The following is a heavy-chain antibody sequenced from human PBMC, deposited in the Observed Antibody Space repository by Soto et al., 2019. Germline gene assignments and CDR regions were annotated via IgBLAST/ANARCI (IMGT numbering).Heavy chain of an antibody. D-gene: IGHD4-17*01. CDR2: IYYSGST. J-gene: IGHJ2*01. CDR3: ARVGYGGDAYWYFDL. Sequence: QVQLQESGPGLVKPSETLSLTCTVSGGSISSYYWSWIRQPPGKGLEWIGYIYYSGSTNYNPSLKCRVTISVDTSKNQFSLKLSSVTAADTAVYYCARVGYGGDAYWYFDLWGRGTLVTVSS. V-gene: IGHV4-59*01. CDR1: GGSISSYY.